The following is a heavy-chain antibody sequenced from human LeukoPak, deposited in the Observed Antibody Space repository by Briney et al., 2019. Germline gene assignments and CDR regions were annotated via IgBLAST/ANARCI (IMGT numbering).Heavy chain of an antibody. CDR2: IVVGSGNT. CDR3: AAGTQWELNYYYYGMDV. V-gene: IGHV1-58*01. D-gene: IGHD1-26*01. J-gene: IGHJ6*02. CDR1: GFTFTSSA. Sequence: SVKVSCKASGFTFTSSAVQWVRQARGQRLEWIGWIVVGSGNTNYAQKFQERVTITRDMSTSTAYMELSSLRSEDTAVYYCAAGTQWELNYYYYGMDVWGQGTTVTVSS.